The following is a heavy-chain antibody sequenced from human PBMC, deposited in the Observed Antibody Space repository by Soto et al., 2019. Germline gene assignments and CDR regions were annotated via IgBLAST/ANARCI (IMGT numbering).Heavy chain of an antibody. Sequence: QVQLVESGGGVVQPGRSLRLSCAASGFTFSSYGMHWVRQAPGKGLEWVAVISYDGSNKYYADSVKGRFTISRDNSKTTVYLQMNSLRAEDTAVYYCAKAPRLDILTGPFDYWGQGTLVTVSS. CDR2: ISYDGSNK. D-gene: IGHD3-9*01. V-gene: IGHV3-30*18. J-gene: IGHJ4*02. CDR3: AKAPRLDILTGPFDY. CDR1: GFTFSSYG.